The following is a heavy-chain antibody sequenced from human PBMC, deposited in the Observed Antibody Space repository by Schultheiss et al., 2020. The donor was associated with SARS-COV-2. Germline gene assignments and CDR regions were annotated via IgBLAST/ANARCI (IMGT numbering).Heavy chain of an antibody. J-gene: IGHJ4*02. CDR2: IYNSGST. Sequence: ESLKISCTVSGGSITNYYWTWIRQPPGKRLEWIGYIYNSGSTNYNPSLKSRVSISVDTSKNQFSLKLSSVTAADTAVYYCARGRGAVAEVWGQGTLVTVSS. D-gene: IGHD6-19*01. CDR3: ARGRGAVAEV. V-gene: IGHV4-59*01. CDR1: GGSITNYY.